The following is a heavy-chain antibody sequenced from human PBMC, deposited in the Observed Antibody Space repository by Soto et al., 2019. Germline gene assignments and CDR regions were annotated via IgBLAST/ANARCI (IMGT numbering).Heavy chain of an antibody. CDR1: GGSISSGGYY. D-gene: IGHD3-10*01. V-gene: IGHV4-31*03. CDR2: IYYSGST. Sequence: SETLSLTCTVSGGSISSGGYYWSWIRQHPGKGLEWIGYIYYSGSTYYNPSLKSRVTISVDTSKNQFSLKLSSVTAADTAVYYCASWVRGATYFDYWGQGTLVTVSS. CDR3: ASWVRGATYFDY. J-gene: IGHJ4*02.